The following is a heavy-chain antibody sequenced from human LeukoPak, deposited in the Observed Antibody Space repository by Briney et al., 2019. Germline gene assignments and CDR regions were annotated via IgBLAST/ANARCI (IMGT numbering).Heavy chain of an antibody. D-gene: IGHD3-10*02. CDR1: GFTFSSYS. J-gene: IGHJ6*04. CDR2: ISSSGSTI. Sequence: GGSLRLSCAASGFTFSSYSMNWVRQAPGKGLEWVSYISSSGSTIYYADSVKGRFTIYRDNPKNSLYLQMNSLRAEDTAVYYCAELGITMIGGVWGKGTTVTISS. CDR3: AELGITMIGGV. V-gene: IGHV3-48*04.